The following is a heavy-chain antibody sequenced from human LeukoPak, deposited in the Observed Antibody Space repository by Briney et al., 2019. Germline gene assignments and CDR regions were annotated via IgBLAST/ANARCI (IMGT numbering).Heavy chain of an antibody. Sequence: GGSLRLSCAASGFTFSSYAMHWVRQAPGKGLEWVAVISYDGSNKYYADSVKGRFTISRDNSKNTLYLQMNSLRAEDTAVYYCARGEDYYDSSGPTEFDYWGQGTLDTVSS. CDR1: GFTFSSYA. CDR2: ISYDGSNK. V-gene: IGHV3-30*01. D-gene: IGHD3-22*01. CDR3: ARGEDYYDSSGPTEFDY. J-gene: IGHJ4*02.